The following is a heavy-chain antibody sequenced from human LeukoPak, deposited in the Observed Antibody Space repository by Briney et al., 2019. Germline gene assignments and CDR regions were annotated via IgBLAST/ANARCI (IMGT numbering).Heavy chain of an antibody. J-gene: IGHJ4*02. D-gene: IGHD3-22*01. CDR2: IYYSGST. CDR1: GGSVSSGSYY. Sequence: KPSETLSLTCTVSGGSVSSGSYYWSWIRQPPGKGLEWIGYIYYSGSTNYNPSLKSRVTISVDTSKNQFSLKLSSVTAADTAVYYCARSLVNYYDSSGYYFDYWGQGTLVTVSS. CDR3: ARSLVNYYDSSGYYFDY. V-gene: IGHV4-61*01.